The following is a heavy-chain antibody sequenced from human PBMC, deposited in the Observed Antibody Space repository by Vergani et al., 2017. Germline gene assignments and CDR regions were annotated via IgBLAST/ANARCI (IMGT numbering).Heavy chain of an antibody. V-gene: IGHV3-30-3*01. CDR3: ARDRSDFWSGSAFDD. D-gene: IGHD3-3*01. Sequence: QVQLVESGGGVVQPGRSLRLSCAASGFTFSSYAMHWVRQAPGKGLEWVAVISYDGSNKYYADSVKGRFTISRDNSKNTLYLQMNSLRAEDTAVYYCARDRSDFWSGSAFDDWGQGTLVTVSS. J-gene: IGHJ4*02. CDR2: ISYDGSNK. CDR1: GFTFSSYA.